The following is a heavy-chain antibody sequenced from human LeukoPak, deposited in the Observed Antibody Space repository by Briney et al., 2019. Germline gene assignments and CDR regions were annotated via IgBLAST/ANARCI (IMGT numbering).Heavy chain of an antibody. V-gene: IGHV4-34*01. CDR2: INHSGST. CDR1: GGSFSGYY. Sequence: SETLSLICAVYGGSFSGYYWSWIRQPPGKGLEWIGEINHSGSTNYNPSLKSRVTISVDTSKNQFSLKLSSVTAADTAVYYCARGIAPDYWGQGTLVTVSS. CDR3: ARGIAPDY. D-gene: IGHD6-13*01. J-gene: IGHJ4*02.